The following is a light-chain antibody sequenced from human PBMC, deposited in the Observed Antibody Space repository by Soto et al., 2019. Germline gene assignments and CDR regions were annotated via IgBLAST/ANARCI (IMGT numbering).Light chain of an antibody. CDR1: SSDVGGYNY. J-gene: IGLJ2*01. CDR3: SSYTSSSTLEVV. Sequence: QSALTQPASVSGSPGQSITISCTGTSSDVGGYNYVSWYQQHPGKAPKVMIYDVSNRPSGVSNRFSGSKSGNTASLTISGLQAEDEADYYCSSYTSSSTLEVVFGGGTKVTVL. V-gene: IGLV2-14*01. CDR2: DVS.